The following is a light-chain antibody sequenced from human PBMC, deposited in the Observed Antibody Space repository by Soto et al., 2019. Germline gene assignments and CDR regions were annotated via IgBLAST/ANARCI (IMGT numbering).Light chain of an antibody. Sequence: ILMTQSPDSLAVSLGERATINCKSSQSVFYSSSNNNYLAWYQQKPGQPPKLLIYWASTRESGVPDRFSGSGSGTDFTLTISSLQAEDVAVYYCQQYYSSPLTFGGGTKVDIK. J-gene: IGKJ4*01. CDR3: QQYYSSPLT. CDR2: WAS. V-gene: IGKV4-1*01. CDR1: QSVFYSSSNNNY.